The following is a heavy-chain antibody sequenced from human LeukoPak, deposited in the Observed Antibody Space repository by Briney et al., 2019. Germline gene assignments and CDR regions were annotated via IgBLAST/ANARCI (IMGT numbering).Heavy chain of an antibody. CDR1: GFTFRSYV. V-gene: IGHV3-30*18. J-gene: IGHJ4*02. Sequence: GRSLRLSCAASGFTFRSYVMHWVRQAPGKGLEWVAAISYEDGSNKYYADSVKGRFTISRDDSKNTLYLHMNSLRTEDTAAYYCAKDGHTVTTLDYWGQGTLVTVSS. CDR3: AKDGHTVTTLDY. D-gene: IGHD4-17*01. CDR2: ISYEDGSNK.